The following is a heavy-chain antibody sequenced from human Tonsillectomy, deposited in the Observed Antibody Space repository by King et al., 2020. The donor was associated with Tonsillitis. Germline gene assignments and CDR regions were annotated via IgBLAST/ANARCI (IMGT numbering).Heavy chain of an antibody. CDR3: PSVTWNGRFDY. D-gene: IGHD3-3*01. J-gene: IGHJ4*02. CDR2: IKSKSGGGTA. Sequence: VQLVESGGGLVEPGGSLRLSCAVSGFTFSDAWMSWVRQAPGKGLEWVGRIKSKSGGGTADYAAPVRGTFTISRDDLKNTLYLQMNGLKTEDTAVYYCPSVTWNGRFDYWGQGAVVTVSS. V-gene: IGHV3-15*01. CDR1: GFTFSDAW.